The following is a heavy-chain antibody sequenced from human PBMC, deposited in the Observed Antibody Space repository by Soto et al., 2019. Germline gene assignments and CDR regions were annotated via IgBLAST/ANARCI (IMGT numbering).Heavy chain of an antibody. CDR3: TKDGIKGSRKLAARYGMDV. J-gene: IGHJ6*02. Sequence: GGSLSLSCAASGFTFSNACMSWVRQAPGKGLEWVGRIKSKADGGTTDYAAPVKGRFTISRDDSKNTLYLQMNSLKTEDTAVYYCTKDGIKGSRKLAARYGMDVWGQGTTVTVSS. CDR1: GFTFSNAC. D-gene: IGHD2-15*01. CDR2: IKSKADGGTT. V-gene: IGHV3-15*01.